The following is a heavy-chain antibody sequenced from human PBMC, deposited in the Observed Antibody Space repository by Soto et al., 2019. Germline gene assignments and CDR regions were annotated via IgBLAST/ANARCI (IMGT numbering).Heavy chain of an antibody. CDR2: IRSKANSYAT. CDR1: GFTFSGSA. V-gene: IGHV3-73*01. CDR3: TRTAWDDAFDI. D-gene: IGHD1-26*01. Sequence: GGSLRLSCAASGFTFSGSAMHWVRQASGKGLEWVGRIRSKANSYATAYAASVKGRFTISRDDSKNTAYLQMNSLKTEDTAVYYCTRTAWDDAFDIWGQGTMVTVSS. J-gene: IGHJ3*02.